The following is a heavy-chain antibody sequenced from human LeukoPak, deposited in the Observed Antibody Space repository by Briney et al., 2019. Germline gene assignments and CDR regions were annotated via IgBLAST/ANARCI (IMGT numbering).Heavy chain of an antibody. V-gene: IGHV3-23*01. J-gene: IGHJ4*02. Sequence: GGSLRLSCAASGFTFSSYAMSWVREAPGKGLEWVSAISGSGGSTYYADSVKGRFTISRDNSKNTLYLQMNSVGAEDAAVYYCAKVDGDYVSYWGQGTLVTVSS. D-gene: IGHD4-17*01. CDR3: AKVDGDYVSY. CDR2: ISGSGGST. CDR1: GFTFSSYA.